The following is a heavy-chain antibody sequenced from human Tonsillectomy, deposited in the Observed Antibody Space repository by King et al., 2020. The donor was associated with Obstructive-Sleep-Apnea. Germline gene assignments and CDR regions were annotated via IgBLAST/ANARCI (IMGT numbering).Heavy chain of an antibody. J-gene: IGHJ3*02. D-gene: IGHD1-26*01. CDR2: IYYSGST. V-gene: IGHV4-39*01. Sequence: QLQESGPGLVKPSETLSLTCTVSGGSISSSSYYWGWIRQPPGKGLEWIGSIYYSGSTYYNPSLKSRVTISVDTSKNQFSLKLSSVTAADTAVYYCARQDSGSYYHDAFDIWGQGTMVTVSS. CDR3: ARQDSGSYYHDAFDI. CDR1: GGSISSSSYY.